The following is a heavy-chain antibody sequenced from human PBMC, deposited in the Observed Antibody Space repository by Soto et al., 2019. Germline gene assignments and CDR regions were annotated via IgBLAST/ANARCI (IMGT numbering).Heavy chain of an antibody. V-gene: IGHV4-30-4*08. J-gene: IGHJ4*02. CDR2: ISNSGST. D-gene: IGHD3-16*01. CDR3: ARQWGDYVCDY. CDR1: GDSINRGAYY. Sequence: SETLSLTCTVSGDSINRGAYYWTWIRQHPGKGLEWIGYISNSGSTYYNPSLKSRLTISLDTSKNQFSLKLSSVTAADTAVYYCARQWGDYVCDYWGQGTLVTVSS.